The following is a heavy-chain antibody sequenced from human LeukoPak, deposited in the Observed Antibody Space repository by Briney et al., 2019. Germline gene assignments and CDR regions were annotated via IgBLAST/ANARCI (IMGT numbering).Heavy chain of an antibody. CDR3: ARTHDYGDYPTTYFDY. CDR1: GGSISSYY. D-gene: IGHD4-17*01. V-gene: IGHV4-59*01. CDR2: ISYSGST. Sequence: SETLSLTCTVSGGSISSYYWSWIRQPPGKGLEWFGYISYSGSTNYNPSLKSRVTISVDTSKNQFSLKLTSVTAADTAVYYCARTHDYGDYPTTYFDYWGQGTLVTVSS. J-gene: IGHJ4*02.